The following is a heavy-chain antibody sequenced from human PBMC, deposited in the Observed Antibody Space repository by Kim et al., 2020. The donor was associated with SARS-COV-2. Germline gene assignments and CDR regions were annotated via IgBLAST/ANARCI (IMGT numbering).Heavy chain of an antibody. D-gene: IGHD2-2*01. CDR2: LRSEGNA. CDR1: GGSVSSYH. J-gene: IGHJ3*01. V-gene: IGHV4-4*07. Sequence: SETLSLTCTVSGGSVSSYHWSWIRRPAGKGLEWIGRLRSEGNADYNPSLRSRLTMSVDTSKNQFSLKLTSVTAAEAAVYYCARTVVPADPGAFDVWGQG. CDR3: ARTVVPADPGAFDV.